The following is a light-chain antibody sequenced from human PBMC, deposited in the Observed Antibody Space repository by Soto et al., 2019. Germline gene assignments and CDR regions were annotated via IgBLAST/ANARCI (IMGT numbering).Light chain of an antibody. CDR3: QQYYSYPPT. J-gene: IGKJ4*01. CDR2: AAS. CDR1: QGISSY. V-gene: IGKV1-8*01. Sequence: AIRMTQSQTSLSASTGDRVTITCRASQGISSYLAWYQQKPGKAPKLLIYAASTLQSGVPSRFSGSGSGTDFTLTISCLQSEDFVTYYCQQYYSYPPTFGGGTKVDNK.